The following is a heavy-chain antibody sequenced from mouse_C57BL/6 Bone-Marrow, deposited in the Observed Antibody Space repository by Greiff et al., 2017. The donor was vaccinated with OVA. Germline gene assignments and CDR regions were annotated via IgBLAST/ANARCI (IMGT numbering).Heavy chain of an antibody. V-gene: IGHV1-15*01. J-gene: IGHJ2*01. CDR3: TRSYYYGSSYLDY. D-gene: IGHD1-1*01. CDR2: IDPETGGT. Sequence: VKLVESGAELVRPGASVTLSCKASGYTFTDYEMHWVKQTPVHGLEWIGAIDPETGGTAYNQKFKGKAILTADKSSSTAYMELRSLTSEDSAVYYCTRSYYYGSSYLDYWGQGTTLTVSS. CDR1: GYTFTDYE.